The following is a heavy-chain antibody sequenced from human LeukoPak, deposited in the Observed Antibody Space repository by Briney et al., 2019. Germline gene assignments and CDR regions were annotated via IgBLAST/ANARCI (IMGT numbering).Heavy chain of an antibody. Sequence: SVKVSCKASRGTFSSYAISWVRQAPGQGLEWMGGIIPIFGTANYAQKFQGRVTITADESTSTAYMELSSLRSEDTAVYYCARYYYDSSGYYTAYYGMDVWGQGTTVTVSS. CDR2: IIPIFGTA. CDR3: ARYYYDSSGYYTAYYGMDV. D-gene: IGHD3-22*01. J-gene: IGHJ6*02. V-gene: IGHV1-69*13. CDR1: RGTFSSYA.